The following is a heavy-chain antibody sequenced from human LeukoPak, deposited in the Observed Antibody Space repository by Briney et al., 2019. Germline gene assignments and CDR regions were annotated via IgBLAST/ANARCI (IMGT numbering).Heavy chain of an antibody. CDR2: MNPNSGNT. D-gene: IGHD2-21*01. J-gene: IGHJ5*02. CDR3: ARAYCGGDCYIGDEYNWFDP. V-gene: IGHV1-8*03. CDR1: GYTFTSYD. Sequence: ASVKVSCKASGYTFTSYDINWVRQATGQGLEWMGWMNPNSGNTGYAQKFQGRVTITRNTSISTAYMELSSLRSEDTAVYYCARAYCGGDCYIGDEYNWFDPWGQGTLVTVSS.